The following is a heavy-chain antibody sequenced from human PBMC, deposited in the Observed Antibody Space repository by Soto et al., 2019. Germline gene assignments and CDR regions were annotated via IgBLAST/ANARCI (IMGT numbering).Heavy chain of an antibody. V-gene: IGHV1-3*01. J-gene: IGHJ4*02. D-gene: IGHD3-22*01. CDR2: INAGNGNT. CDR1: GYTFTSYA. CDR3: ARDGYYDSSGYPNYFDY. Sequence: ASVKVSCTASGYTFTSYAIHWVRQAPGQRLEWMGWINAGNGNTKYSQKFQGRVTITRDTSASTVYMELSSLRSEDTAVYYCARDGYYDSSGYPNYFDYWGQGTLVTVSS.